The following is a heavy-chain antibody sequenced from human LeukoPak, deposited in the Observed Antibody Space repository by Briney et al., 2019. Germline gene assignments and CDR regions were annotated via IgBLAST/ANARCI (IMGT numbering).Heavy chain of an antibody. CDR2: IYYSGST. CDR1: GGSISSYY. D-gene: IGHD2-2*01. J-gene: IGHJ4*02. Sequence: KTSETLSLTCTVSGGSISSYYWSWIRQPPGKGLEWIGYIYYSGSTNHNPSLKSRVTISVDTSKNQFSLKLSSVTAADTAVYYCARGGSTRNLNDRFDYWGQGTLVTVSS. CDR3: ARGGSTRNLNDRFDY. V-gene: IGHV4-59*01.